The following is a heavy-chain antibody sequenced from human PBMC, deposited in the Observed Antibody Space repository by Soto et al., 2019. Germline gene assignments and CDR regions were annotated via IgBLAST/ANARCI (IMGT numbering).Heavy chain of an antibody. CDR3: ARDFKYYGDYVEYYYYYYMDV. V-gene: IGHV1-46*03. J-gene: IGHJ6*03. CDR1: GYTFTSYY. Sequence: ASVKVSCKASGYTFTSYYMHWVRQAPGQGLEWMGIVNPSGGSTSYAQKFQGRVTMTRDTSTSTVYMELSSLRSEDTAVYYCARDFKYYGDYVEYYYYYYMDVWGKGTTVTVSS. CDR2: VNPSGGST. D-gene: IGHD4-17*01.